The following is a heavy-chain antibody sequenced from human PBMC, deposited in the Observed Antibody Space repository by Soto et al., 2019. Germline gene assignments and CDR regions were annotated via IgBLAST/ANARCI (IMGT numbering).Heavy chain of an antibody. D-gene: IGHD3-10*01. V-gene: IGHV3-48*04. Sequence: GGSLRLSCAASGFTFSSYSMNWVRQAPGKGLEWVSYISSSSSTIYYADSVKGGFTVSRDNAKNSLYLQMNSLKAEDTAVYYCASQLLWFGEEGHWGQGTLVTVSS. CDR2: ISSSSSTI. CDR1: GFTFSSYS. J-gene: IGHJ4*02. CDR3: ASQLLWFGEEGH.